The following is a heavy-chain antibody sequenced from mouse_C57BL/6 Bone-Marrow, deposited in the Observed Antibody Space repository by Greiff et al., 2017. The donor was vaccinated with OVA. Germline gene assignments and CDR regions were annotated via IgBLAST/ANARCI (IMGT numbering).Heavy chain of an antibody. CDR1: GYAFTNYL. Sequence: VQLVESGAELVRPGTSVKVSCKASGYAFTNYLIEWVKQRPGQGLEWIGVINPGSGGTNYNEKFKGKATLTADKSSSTAYMQLSSLTSEDSAVYFCAKSDYYGSSPDYWGQGTTLTVSS. J-gene: IGHJ2*01. V-gene: IGHV1-54*01. CDR3: AKSDYYGSSPDY. D-gene: IGHD1-1*01. CDR2: INPGSGGT.